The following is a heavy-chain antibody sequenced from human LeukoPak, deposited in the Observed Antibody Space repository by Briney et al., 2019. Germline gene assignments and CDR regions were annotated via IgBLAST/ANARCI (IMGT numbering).Heavy chain of an antibody. Sequence: SETLSLTCTVSGGSISSYYWSWIRQPPGKGLEWIGYIYHSGSTYYNPSLKSRVTISVGRSKNQFSLKLSSVTAADTAVYYCASGVTAAIDYWGQGTLVTVSS. CDR1: GGSISSYY. CDR3: ASGVTAAIDY. J-gene: IGHJ4*02. V-gene: IGHV4-59*12. CDR2: IYHSGST. D-gene: IGHD2-2*01.